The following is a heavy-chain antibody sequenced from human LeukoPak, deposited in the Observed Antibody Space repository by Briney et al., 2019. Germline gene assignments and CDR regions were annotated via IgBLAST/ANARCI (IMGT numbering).Heavy chain of an antibody. Sequence: SQTLSLTCTVSGGSISSSSYYWSWIRQPLGKGLEWIGYIYHTGSTYYNPSLKSRVTISVDTSKNQFSLRLSSVTAADTAVYYCARLQYCSGTSCYWFDPWGQGTLVTVSS. V-gene: IGHV4-30-2*01. D-gene: IGHD2-2*01. CDR2: IYHTGST. CDR1: GGSISSSSYY. J-gene: IGHJ5*02. CDR3: ARLQYCSGTSCYWFDP.